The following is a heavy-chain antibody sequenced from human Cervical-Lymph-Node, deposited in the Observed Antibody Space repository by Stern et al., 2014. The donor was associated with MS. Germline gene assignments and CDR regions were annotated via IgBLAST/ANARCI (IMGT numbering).Heavy chain of an antibody. J-gene: IGHJ4*02. Sequence: LQLQESGPGLVKPSQTLSLNCAVTGGSIRNAEYYWSWIRQSPGKGLEWIGYIHNSGTTYYNPSLRSRLTMSVDTSKNQFSLKLRSVTAADTAVYYCSRDADGYSLVFGYWGRGTLVTVSS. D-gene: IGHD1-26*01. CDR1: GGSIRNAEYY. CDR2: IHNSGTT. CDR3: SRDADGYSLVFGY. V-gene: IGHV4-30-4*01.